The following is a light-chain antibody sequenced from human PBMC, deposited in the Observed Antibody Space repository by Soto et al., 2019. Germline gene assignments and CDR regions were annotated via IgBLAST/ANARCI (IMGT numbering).Light chain of an antibody. CDR2: SND. CDR1: SSNIGRDT. CDR3: SSWDVSLNAVL. V-gene: IGLV1-44*01. J-gene: IGLJ2*01. Sequence: QSVLTQPPSASGTPGQTVTISCSGGSSNIGRDTVNWYQQVPGTTPKLLIYSNDQRPSGVPDRFSGSKSGTSASLAISGLQSEDAADYYCSSWDVSLNAVLFGGGTKLTVL.